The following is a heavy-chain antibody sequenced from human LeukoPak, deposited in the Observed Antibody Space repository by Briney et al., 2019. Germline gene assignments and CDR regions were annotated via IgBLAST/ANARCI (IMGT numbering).Heavy chain of an antibody. J-gene: IGHJ4*02. D-gene: IGHD6-13*01. CDR3: AKGGDSSITPSSSFDY. CDR1: GFTFSSYG. Sequence: GGSLRLSCAASGFTFSSYGMSWVRQAPGKGLEWVSAISGSGGSTYYADSVKGRFTISRDNSKNTLYLQMNSLRAEDTAVYYCAKGGDSSITPSSSFDYWGQGTLVTVSS. CDR2: ISGSGGST. V-gene: IGHV3-23*01.